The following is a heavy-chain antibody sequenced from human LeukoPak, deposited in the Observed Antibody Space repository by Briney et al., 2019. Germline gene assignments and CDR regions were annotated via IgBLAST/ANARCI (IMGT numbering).Heavy chain of an antibody. D-gene: IGHD4-23*01. CDR2: IKEDGSEK. CDR1: GFTFSSYW. Sequence: PGGSLRLSCAASGFTFSSYWMTWVRQAPGKGLEWVANIKEDGSEKYYVDSVQGRFTISRDNSKNTLYLQMNSLRAEDTAVYYCAKEAVVTPGNLDYWGQGTLVTVSS. J-gene: IGHJ4*02. CDR3: AKEAVVTPGNLDY. V-gene: IGHV3-7*01.